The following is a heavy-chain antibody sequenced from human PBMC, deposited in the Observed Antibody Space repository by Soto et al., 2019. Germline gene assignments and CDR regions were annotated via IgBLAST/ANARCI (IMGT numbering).Heavy chain of an antibody. D-gene: IGHD3-16*01. J-gene: IGHJ3*02. V-gene: IGHV3-11*01. CDR2: ISSSGSTI. CDR1: GFTFSDYY. Sequence: GGSLRLSCAASGFTFSDYYMSWIRQAPGKGLEWVSYISSSGSTIYYADSVKGRFTISRDNAKNSLYLQMNSLRAEDTAVYYCARETEEIMITQGVDAFDIWGQGTMVTVSS. CDR3: ARETEEIMITQGVDAFDI.